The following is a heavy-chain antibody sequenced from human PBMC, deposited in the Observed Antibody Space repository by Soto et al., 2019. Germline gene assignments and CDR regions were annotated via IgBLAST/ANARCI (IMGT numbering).Heavy chain of an antibody. D-gene: IGHD6-19*01. CDR3: VRREAVAGSQFDF. Sequence: QLQLQESGPGLVKPSETLSLTCTVSGGSLSSGSFFWGWIRQPPGKGLEWIGHIYFTGTSSYSPSLKSPVTMFVATSKNNFPLRLTSVTAADTAVYYCVRREAVAGSQFDFWGQGTLVTVSS. CDR2: IYFTGTS. J-gene: IGHJ4*02. V-gene: IGHV4-39*02. CDR1: GGSLSSGSFF.